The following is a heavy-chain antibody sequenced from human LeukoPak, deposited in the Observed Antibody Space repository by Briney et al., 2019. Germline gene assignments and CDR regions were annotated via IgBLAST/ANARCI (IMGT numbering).Heavy chain of an antibody. CDR2: INPNSGDT. CDR3: ARVPQGSSWPYYFDY. V-gene: IGHV1-2*06. CDR1: GYTFTGYY. D-gene: IGHD6-13*01. Sequence: ASVKVSCKASGYTFTGYYMHWVRQAPGQGLEWMGRINPNSGDTNSAQKFQGRVTMTRDTSISTAYMELSSLRSEDTAVYYCARVPQGSSWPYYFDYWSQGTLVTVSS. J-gene: IGHJ4*02.